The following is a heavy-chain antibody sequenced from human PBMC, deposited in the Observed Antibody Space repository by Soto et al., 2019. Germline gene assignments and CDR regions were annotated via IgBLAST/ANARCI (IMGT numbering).Heavy chain of an antibody. CDR2: INPSGGST. V-gene: IGHV1-46*03. CDR3: ARVWYSTVTTEGSLDP. Sequence: GASVKVSCKASGYTFTSYYMHWVRQAPGQGLEWMGIINPSGGSTSYARKFQGRVTMTRDTSTSTVYMELSSLRSEDTAMYYCARVWYSTVTTEGSLDPWGQGTLVTVSS. CDR1: GYTFTSYY. D-gene: IGHD2-8*02. J-gene: IGHJ5*02.